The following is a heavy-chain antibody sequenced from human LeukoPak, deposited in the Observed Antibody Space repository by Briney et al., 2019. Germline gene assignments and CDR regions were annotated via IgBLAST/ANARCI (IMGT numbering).Heavy chain of an antibody. V-gene: IGHV3-30*02. J-gene: IGHJ4*02. D-gene: IGHD3-10*01. Sequence: PGGSLRLSCAASGFTFSSYGMHWVRQAPGKGLEWVAFIRYDGSNKYYADSVKGRFTISRDNSKNTLYLQMNSLRAEDTAVYYCAKEYVWFGELELIDYWGQGTLVTVSS. CDR3: AKEYVWFGELELIDY. CDR1: GFTFSSYG. CDR2: IRYDGSNK.